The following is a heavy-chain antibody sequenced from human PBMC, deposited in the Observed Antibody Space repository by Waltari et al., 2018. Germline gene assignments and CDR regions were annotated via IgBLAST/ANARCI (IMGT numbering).Heavy chain of an antibody. D-gene: IGHD2-21*01. CDR1: GGSISSGGYY. J-gene: IGHJ6*03. CDR2: IYYSGST. CDR3: ARECGGGFYSVGYYYYMDV. V-gene: IGHV4-31*03. Sequence: QVQMQESGPGLVKPPQTLSLTCPVSGGSISSGGYYWSWIRQHPGKGLEWIGYIYYSGSTYYNPSRKSRVTISVDTSKNQFYLKLSSVTAADTAVYYCARECGGGFYSVGYYYYMDVWGKGTTVTVSS.